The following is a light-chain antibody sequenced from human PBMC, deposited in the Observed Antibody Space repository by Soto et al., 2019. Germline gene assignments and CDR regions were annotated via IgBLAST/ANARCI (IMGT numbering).Light chain of an antibody. Sequence: QSVLTQPPSVSGAPGQRVTISCTGSSSNIGTGYDVHWYQQLPGTAPKLLIHGNSNRPSGVPERFSGSKSGTSASLAITGLQAEDEADYYCQSYDSSLSGVVFGGGTKLTVL. J-gene: IGLJ2*01. CDR3: QSYDSSLSGVV. V-gene: IGLV1-40*01. CDR2: GNS. CDR1: SSNIGTGYD.